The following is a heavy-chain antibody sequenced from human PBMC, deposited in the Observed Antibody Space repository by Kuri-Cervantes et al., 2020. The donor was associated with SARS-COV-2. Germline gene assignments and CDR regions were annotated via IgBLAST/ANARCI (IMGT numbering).Heavy chain of an antibody. CDR3: ASFPNEYSRQIEDY. J-gene: IGHJ4*02. V-gene: IGHV1-69*13. CDR2: IIPIFGTA. Sequence: SVKVSCKASGGTFSSYAISWVRQAPGQGLEWMGGIIPIFGTANYAQKFQGRVTITADESTSTAYMELSSLRSEDTAMYYCASFPNEYSRQIEDYWGQGTLVTVSS. D-gene: IGHD6-6*01. CDR1: GGTFSSYA.